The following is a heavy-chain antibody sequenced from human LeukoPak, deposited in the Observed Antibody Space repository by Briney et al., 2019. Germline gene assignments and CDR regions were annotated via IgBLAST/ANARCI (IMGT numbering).Heavy chain of an antibody. CDR3: ARERRPRYGSGWYFGY. Sequence: SETLSLTCAGYGASFSGYYWSWIRQPPGKGLEWIGEINHSGSTNYNPSLKSRVTISVDTSKNQFSLKLSSVTAADTAVYYCARERRPRYGSGWYFGYWGQGTLVTVSS. V-gene: IGHV4-34*01. CDR1: GASFSGYY. J-gene: IGHJ4*02. CDR2: INHSGST. D-gene: IGHD6-19*01.